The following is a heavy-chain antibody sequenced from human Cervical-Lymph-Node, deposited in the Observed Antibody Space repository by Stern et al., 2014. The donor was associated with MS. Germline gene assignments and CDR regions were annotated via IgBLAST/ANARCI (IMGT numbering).Heavy chain of an antibody. CDR2: ATEDGSDQ. Sequence: VQLVESGGGVVQPGKSLRLSCAASGFTFSDYGMHWVRQAPGKGLEWVALATEDGSDQYYADSVKGRFTVSRDNSKNAVLLQMNGLRPEDTAVYFCARDRGLTHYFYGMDVWGQGTTVTVSS. J-gene: IGHJ6*02. CDR1: GFTFSDYG. V-gene: IGHV3-30*03. CDR3: ARDRGLTHYFYGMDV. D-gene: IGHD3-10*01.